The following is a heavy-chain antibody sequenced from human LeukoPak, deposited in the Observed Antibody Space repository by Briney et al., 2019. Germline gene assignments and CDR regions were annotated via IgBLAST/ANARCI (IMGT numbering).Heavy chain of an antibody. V-gene: IGHV1-18*01. D-gene: IGHD2-8*01. Sequence: ASVKVSCKASGYTFTSYGISWVRQAPGQGLEWMGWISAYNGNTNYAQKLQGRVTMTTDTSTSTAYMELRSLRSDDTAVYYCARSGYCTNGVCDPGYYFDYWGQGTLVTVSS. CDR1: GYTFTSYG. CDR3: ARSGYCTNGVCDPGYYFDY. CDR2: ISAYNGNT. J-gene: IGHJ4*02.